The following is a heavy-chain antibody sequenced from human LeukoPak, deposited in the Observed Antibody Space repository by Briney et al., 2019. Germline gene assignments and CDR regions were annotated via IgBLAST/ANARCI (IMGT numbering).Heavy chain of an antibody. CDR1: GGSFSGNY. CDR3: ARGRVFFSVGSHF. J-gene: IGHJ4*02. V-gene: IGHV4-34*01. D-gene: IGHD3-10*01. Sequence: SETLSLTCVVYGGSFSGNYWSWIRQPPGKGLEWIGEISYSGSTNYNPSLKSRVTISVDTSKNQFSLKLSSVTAADTAVYYCARGRVFFSVGSHFWGQGTLVTVSS. CDR2: ISYSGST.